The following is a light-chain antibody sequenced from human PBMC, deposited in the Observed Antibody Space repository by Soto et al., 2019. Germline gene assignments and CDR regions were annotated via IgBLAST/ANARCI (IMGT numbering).Light chain of an antibody. J-gene: IGLJ1*01. Sequence: QSVLTQPASVSGSAGQSMTISCTGTSSDVDAYNHVSWYQQHPGKAPKLMIYEVSNRPSGVSNRFSGSKSGNTASLTISGLQAEDEADYYCSSYTSTNTYVFGTGTKAPS. CDR1: SSDVDAYNH. V-gene: IGLV2-14*01. CDR2: EVS. CDR3: SSYTSTNTYV.